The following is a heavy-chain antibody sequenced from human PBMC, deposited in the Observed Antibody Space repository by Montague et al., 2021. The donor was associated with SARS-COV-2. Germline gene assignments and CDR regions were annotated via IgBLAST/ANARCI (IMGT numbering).Heavy chain of an antibody. CDR1: GFTFRSYW. J-gene: IGHJ4*02. Sequence: RLSWSASGFTFRSYWMHWVRQVPGRGLVWVSRIRPDGTSTHYAASVKGRFIISRDNAKNTLSLEMTNLRADDTAIYYCVRPLWFGDSDYYFESWGQGTLVSVSS. CDR2: IRPDGTST. CDR3: VRPLWFGDSDYYFES. D-gene: IGHD3-10*01. V-gene: IGHV3-74*01.